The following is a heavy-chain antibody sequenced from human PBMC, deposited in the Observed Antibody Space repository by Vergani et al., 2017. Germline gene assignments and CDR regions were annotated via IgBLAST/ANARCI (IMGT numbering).Heavy chain of an antibody. V-gene: IGHV3-21*01. J-gene: IGHJ4*02. Sequence: EVQLVESGGGLVKPGGSLRLSCAASGFTFSSYNMNWVRQAPGKGLEWVSSISSSSSYIYYADSVKGRFTISRDNAKNSLYLQMNSLRAEDTAVYYCARDSGDGYNYYFDYWGQGTLVTVSS. CDR3: ARDSGDGYNYYFDY. CDR2: ISSSSSYI. D-gene: IGHD5-24*01. CDR1: GFTFSSYN.